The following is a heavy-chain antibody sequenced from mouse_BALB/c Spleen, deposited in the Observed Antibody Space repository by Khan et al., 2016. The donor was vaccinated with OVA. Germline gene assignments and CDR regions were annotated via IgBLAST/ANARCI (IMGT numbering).Heavy chain of an antibody. CDR1: GYPLTSYW. D-gene: IGHD1-1*01. V-gene: IGHV1-69*02. CDR3: GRSFHYGSSTWFAY. J-gene: IGHJ3*01. Sequence: QVQLQQPGAELVKPGASVKLSCKASGYPLTSYWLHWVKQRPGQGLEWIGEIDPSDSYTNYNQKFKGKATVTVDKSSSTTYMQLSSLTSEDSAVYYWGRSFHYGSSTWFAYWGQGTLVTVSA. CDR2: IDPSDSYT.